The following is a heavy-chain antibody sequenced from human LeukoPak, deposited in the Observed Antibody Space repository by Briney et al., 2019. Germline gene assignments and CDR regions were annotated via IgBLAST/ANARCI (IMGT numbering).Heavy chain of an antibody. V-gene: IGHV4-39*01. J-gene: IGHJ4*02. CDR3: ASGYYYGSGSLPLFDY. CDR2: IYYGETT. CDR1: GASISSSNFY. Sequence: SETLSLTCTVSGASISSSNFYWDWIRQSPGKGLEWIGNIYYGETTSYNPSFKSRVTISVDSSKNQFSLKVNSVTAADTAMYYCASGYYYGSGSLPLFDYWGQGTLVTVSS. D-gene: IGHD3-10*01.